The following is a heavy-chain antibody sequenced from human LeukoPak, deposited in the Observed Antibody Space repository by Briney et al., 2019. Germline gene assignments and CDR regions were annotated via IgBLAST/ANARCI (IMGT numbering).Heavy chain of an antibody. Sequence: ASVKVSCKASGYTFTSYAMHWVRQAPGKGLRGMDWINAGNGNTKYSQKFQGRVTITRDTSASTAYMELSSLRSEDTAVYYCARDFWWFGELLSYFDYWGQGTLVTVSS. V-gene: IGHV1-3*01. CDR2: INAGNGNT. CDR3: ARDFWWFGELLSYFDY. CDR1: GYTFTSYA. J-gene: IGHJ4*02. D-gene: IGHD3-10*01.